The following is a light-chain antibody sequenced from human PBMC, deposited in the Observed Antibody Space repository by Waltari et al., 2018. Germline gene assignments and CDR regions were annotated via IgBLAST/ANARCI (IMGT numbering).Light chain of an antibody. J-gene: IGKJ4*01. CDR3: QQYASYSLLT. CDR2: KTS. Sequence: DIQMTQSPSNLSASVGDRVTITCRASQSVNAWLAWYQQKPGKAPKLLIYKTSSLESGVPSRFSGSGSDTEFTLTISCLQPDDFATYYCQQYASYSLLTFGGGTKVEI. V-gene: IGKV1-5*03. CDR1: QSVNAW.